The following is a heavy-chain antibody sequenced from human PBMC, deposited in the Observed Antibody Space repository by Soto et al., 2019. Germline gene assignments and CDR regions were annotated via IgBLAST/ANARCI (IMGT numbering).Heavy chain of an antibody. CDR2: IYYSGST. J-gene: IGHJ5*02. CDR1: GGSISSSSYY. V-gene: IGHV4-39*01. D-gene: IGHD4-17*01. Sequence: SETLSLTCTVSGGSISSSSYYWGWIRQPPGKGLEWIGSIYYSGSTYYNPSLKSRVTISVDTSKNQFSLKLSSVTAADTAVYYCARLDYGDYANDNWFDPWGQGTLVTVSS. CDR3: ARLDYGDYANDNWFDP.